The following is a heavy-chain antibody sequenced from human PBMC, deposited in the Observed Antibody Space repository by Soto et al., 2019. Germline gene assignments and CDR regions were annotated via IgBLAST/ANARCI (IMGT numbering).Heavy chain of an antibody. J-gene: IGHJ6*02. CDR3: ARSARLEWPGNYYYGMDV. Sequence: ASVKVSCKSSGGSFSSSAITWVRQAPGQGLEWMGRINPNSGGTNYAQKFQGWVTMTRDTSISTAYMGLSRLRSDDTAVYYCARSARLEWPGNYYYGMDVWGQGTTVTVSS. V-gene: IGHV1-2*04. CDR1: GGSFSSSA. D-gene: IGHD3-3*01. CDR2: INPNSGGT.